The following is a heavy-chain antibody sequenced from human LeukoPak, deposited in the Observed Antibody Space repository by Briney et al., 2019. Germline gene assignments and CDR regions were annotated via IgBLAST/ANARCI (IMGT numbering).Heavy chain of an antibody. CDR2: IWYDGSHK. D-gene: IGHD2-2*01. Sequence: GGSLRLSCAASGFIFSSYGMHWVRQAPGKGLEWVAVIWYDGSHKSYADSVKGRFTISRDNSKNTLYLQMNSLRAEDTAVYYCAKDTLPGQETQLLCELDYWGQGTLVTVSS. CDR1: GFIFSSYG. J-gene: IGHJ4*02. CDR3: AKDTLPGQETQLLCELDY. V-gene: IGHV3-33*06.